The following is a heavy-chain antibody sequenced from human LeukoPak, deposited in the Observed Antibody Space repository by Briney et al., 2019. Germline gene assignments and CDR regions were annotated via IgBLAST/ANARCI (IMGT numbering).Heavy chain of an antibody. CDR2: VFYSGSA. V-gene: IGHV4-39*07. CDR1: GGSVSSSSYH. J-gene: IGHJ6*03. CDR3: ASDGISGGYYYYMDV. D-gene: IGHD1-26*01. Sequence: PSEPLSLTCTVSGGSVSSSSYHWGWIRQPPGKGLDGIGSVFYSGSAYYNPSLKSRVTMSVDTSKTQFSLKLSSVTAADTAVYYCASDGISGGYYYYMDVWGKGTTVTISS.